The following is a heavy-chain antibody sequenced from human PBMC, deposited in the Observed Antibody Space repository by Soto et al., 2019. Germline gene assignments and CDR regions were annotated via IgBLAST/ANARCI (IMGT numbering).Heavy chain of an antibody. V-gene: IGHV4-39*01. CDR1: GGSISRRSSY. CDR2: MCYSGST. Sequence: PSETLSLTCTASGGSISRRSSYWGWIRQPPGKGLEWIGSMCYSGSTYYNPSLKSRVTISVDTSKNQFSVKLDSVTAADTAIYYCAGCKAADRLGGFDSWGQGTLVTVSS. D-gene: IGHD6-13*01. CDR3: AGCKAADRLGGFDS. J-gene: IGHJ4*02.